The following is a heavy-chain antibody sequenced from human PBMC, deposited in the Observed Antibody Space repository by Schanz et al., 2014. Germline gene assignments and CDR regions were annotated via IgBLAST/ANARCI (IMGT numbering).Heavy chain of an antibody. D-gene: IGHD3-9*01. V-gene: IGHV3-30*18. Sequence: VQLLESGGGVVQPGRSLRLSCAASGFMFSSYGMHWVRQAPGKGLEWVGVISYDGSKKSYADSVRGRFTISSDSSKNTLYLQMSSLRADDTAVYYCAKAADWPVTRFDPWGQGTLVTVSS. J-gene: IGHJ5*02. CDR2: ISYDGSKK. CDR3: AKAADWPVTRFDP. CDR1: GFMFSSYG.